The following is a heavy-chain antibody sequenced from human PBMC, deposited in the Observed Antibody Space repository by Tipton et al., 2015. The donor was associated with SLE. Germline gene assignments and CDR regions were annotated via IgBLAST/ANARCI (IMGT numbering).Heavy chain of an antibody. D-gene: IGHD6-13*01. V-gene: IGHV4-39*07. Sequence: TLSLTCTVSGGSISTSSYYWGWIRQPPGKGLEWIGSIYYSGSTYYNPSLKSRVTISVDTAKNQFSLKLSSVTAADTAVYYCARQRFAADGVVACWGPGTLVTVSS. J-gene: IGHJ4*02. CDR2: IYYSGST. CDR1: GGSISTSSYY. CDR3: ARQRFAADGVVAC.